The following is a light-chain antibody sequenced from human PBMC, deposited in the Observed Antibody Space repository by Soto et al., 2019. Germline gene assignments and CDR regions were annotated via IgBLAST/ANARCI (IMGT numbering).Light chain of an antibody. J-gene: IGKJ1*01. CDR1: QSVSSN. CDR2: GAS. V-gene: IGKV3-15*01. Sequence: EIVMTQSPATLSVSPGERSTLSCRASQSVSSNLAWYQQQPGQAPRLLIYGASTRATGLPARFSGSGSRAEFTLTISSLQSEDFAVYYCQQYRSWPRTFGQGTKVDIK. CDR3: QQYRSWPRT.